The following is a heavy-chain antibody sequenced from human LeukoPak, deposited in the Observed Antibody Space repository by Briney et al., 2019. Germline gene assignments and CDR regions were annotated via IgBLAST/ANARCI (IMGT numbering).Heavy chain of an antibody. CDR3: AKDFSQEGSHSVDY. D-gene: IGHD1-26*01. CDR2: ISDSGNT. CDR1: GFTFDDYG. J-gene: IGHJ4*02. V-gene: IGHV3-23*01. Sequence: GGSLRLSCAASGFTFDDYGMSWVRQAPGKGLEWVSGISDSGNTYHADSVKGRFTISRDNSKDTLYLQMNSLRAEDTAVYYCAKDFSQEGSHSVDYWGQGTLVTVSS.